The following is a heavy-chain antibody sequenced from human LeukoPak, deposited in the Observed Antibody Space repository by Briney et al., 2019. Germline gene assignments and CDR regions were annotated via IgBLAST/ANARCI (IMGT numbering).Heavy chain of an antibody. Sequence: GGSPRLSCALSGATVSSNHMSWVRQVPGKGLEWVSAIYAAGGTYYADSVRGRFTLSRDISKNMLYLQLNSLRAEDTAVYYCVRDSSWGQGALVTVSS. CDR1: GATVSSNH. V-gene: IGHV3-66*01. CDR2: IYAAGGT. CDR3: VRDSS. J-gene: IGHJ4*02.